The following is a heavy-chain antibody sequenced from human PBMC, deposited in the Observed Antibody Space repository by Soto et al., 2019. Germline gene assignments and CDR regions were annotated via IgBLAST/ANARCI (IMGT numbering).Heavy chain of an antibody. D-gene: IGHD1-26*01. CDR3: ARRYSRGSGWFPP. Sequence: SETLSLTCFVSGYSITAGGYYWSWIRHHPGKGLEWIGSFYSSGSIIYNPSLRSRVSISGDTSSNQFSMSLTSVTAADTAGFYCARRYSRGSGWFPPWGKGPLVTVS. CDR2: FYSSGSI. V-gene: IGHV4-31*03. J-gene: IGHJ5*02. CDR1: GYSITAGGYY.